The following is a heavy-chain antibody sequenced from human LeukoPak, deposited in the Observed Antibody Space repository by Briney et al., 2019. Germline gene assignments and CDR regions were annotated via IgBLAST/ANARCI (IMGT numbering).Heavy chain of an antibody. CDR2: ISSSSSYI. CDR3: ARDWEIVGFDY. J-gene: IGHJ4*02. D-gene: IGHD3-22*01. Sequence: GGSLRLSCAASGISFSNYSMNWVRQAPGKGLEWVSSISSSSSYIYYADSVKGRFTISRDNAKNSLYLQMNSLRAEDTAVYYCARDWEIVGFDYWGQGTLVTVSS. CDR1: GISFSNYS. V-gene: IGHV3-21*01.